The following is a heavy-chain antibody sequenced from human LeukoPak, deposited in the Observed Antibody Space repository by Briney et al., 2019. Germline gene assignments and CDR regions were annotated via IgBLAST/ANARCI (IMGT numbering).Heavy chain of an antibody. CDR3: VRDGLGSSGYSQYFDY. D-gene: IGHD3-22*01. V-gene: IGHV1-18*01. CDR2: ISAYNGNT. J-gene: IGHJ4*02. CDR1: GYTFIAHG. Sequence: GASVKVSCKASGYTFIAHGINWVRQAPGQGLEWMGWISAYNGNTNYAQTLQGRVTMTTDTTTSTAYMELRSLRSDDTALYYCVRDGLGSSGYSQYFDYWGEGTLVTVSS.